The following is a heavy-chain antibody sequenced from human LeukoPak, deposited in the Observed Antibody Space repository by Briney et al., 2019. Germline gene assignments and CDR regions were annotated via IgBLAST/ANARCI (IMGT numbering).Heavy chain of an antibody. CDR3: ARDPRGISVAAN. Sequence: GGSLRLSCAASGFTFSSYSMNWVRQAPGKGLEWVSYISSSSSTIYYADSVKGRFTVSRDNAKNSLYLQLSSLRVADTAVYYCARDPRGISVAANWGQGSLVTVSS. V-gene: IGHV3-48*01. J-gene: IGHJ4*02. CDR2: ISSSSSTI. CDR1: GFTFSSYS. D-gene: IGHD6-19*01.